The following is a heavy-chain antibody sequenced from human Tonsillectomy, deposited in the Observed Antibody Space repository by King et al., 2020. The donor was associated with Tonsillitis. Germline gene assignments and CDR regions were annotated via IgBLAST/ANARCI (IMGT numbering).Heavy chain of an antibody. V-gene: IGHV3-30*18. CDR1: GFTFSRYA. D-gene: IGHD3-3*01. Sequence: VQLVESGGGVVQPGRSLRLSCAASGFTFSRYAMHWVRQAPGKGLEGVGVMSYDGSKKYYANSVKGRFTISRDNSNNTLYLQMNSLGAEDTAVYYCAKDLDFWSGYPPPQFDYWGQGTLVTVSS. CDR3: AKDLDFWSGYPPPQFDY. J-gene: IGHJ4*02. CDR2: MSYDGSKK.